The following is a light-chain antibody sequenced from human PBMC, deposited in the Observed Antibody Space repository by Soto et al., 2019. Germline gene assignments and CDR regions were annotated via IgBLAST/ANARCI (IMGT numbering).Light chain of an antibody. Sequence: ETVMTQSPATLSVSPGERATLSCRASQSVSNNLAWYQQKPSQAPRLLIYSASTRATGIPARFSGSGSGTEFTLTISSLQSEDFAVYYCQQYNDWPPVTFGQGTRLEIK. CDR1: QSVSNN. CDR3: QQYNDWPPVT. J-gene: IGKJ5*01. CDR2: SAS. V-gene: IGKV3-15*01.